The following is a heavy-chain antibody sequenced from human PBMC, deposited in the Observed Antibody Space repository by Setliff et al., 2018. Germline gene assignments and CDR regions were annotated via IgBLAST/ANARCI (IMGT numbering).Heavy chain of an antibody. CDR3: ARGRNIAARLLDS. CDR1: GGSISSASYY. V-gene: IGHV4-61*09. D-gene: IGHD6-6*01. CDR2: IYTSWSS. Sequence: PSETLSLTCTVSGGSISSASYYWSWIRQPAGKGLEWIGHIYTSWSSNYNPSLKSRVTMSVDTSKNQFSLKLSSVTAADTAVYFCARGRNIAARLLDSWGQGALVNVSS. J-gene: IGHJ4*02.